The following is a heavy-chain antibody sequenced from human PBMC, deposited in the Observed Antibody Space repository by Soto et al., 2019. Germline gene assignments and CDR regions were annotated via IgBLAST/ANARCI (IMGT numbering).Heavy chain of an antibody. V-gene: IGHV1-69*06. J-gene: IGHJ3*02. Sequence: GASVKVSCKASGGSFSTYVFSWVRQAPGQGLEWMGGIIPIFGTANYAQKFQDRVTITADKSTSTAYMELSSLRSEDTAMYYCARGEADTGDALDIWGQGTKVT. CDR2: IIPIFGTA. D-gene: IGHD3-10*01. CDR3: ARGEADTGDALDI. CDR1: GGSFSTYV.